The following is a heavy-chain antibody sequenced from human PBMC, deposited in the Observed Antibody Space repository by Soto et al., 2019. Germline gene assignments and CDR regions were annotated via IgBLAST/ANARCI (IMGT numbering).Heavy chain of an antibody. V-gene: IGHV3-15*01. Sequence: EVQLVESGGGLVKPGGSLRLSCAASGFTFSNAWMSWVRQAPGKGLEWVGRIKSKTDGGTTDYAAPVKGRFTISRDDSKNTLYLQMISLKTYDTALYYCTTDDLRSVEMATIPTYYWFYPWGQGTLVIVSS. CDR2: IKSKTDGGTT. D-gene: IGHD5-12*01. CDR1: GFTFSNAW. J-gene: IGHJ5*02. CDR3: TTDDLRSVEMATIPTYYWFYP.